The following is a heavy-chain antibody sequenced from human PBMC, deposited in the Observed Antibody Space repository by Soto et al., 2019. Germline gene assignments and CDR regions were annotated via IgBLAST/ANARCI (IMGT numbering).Heavy chain of an antibody. V-gene: IGHV4-59*01. CDR3: ARAGGGSIADLYYFDY. CDR1: GGSISSYY. Sequence: SETLSLTCTVSGGSISSYYWSWIRQPPGKGLEWIGYIYYSGSTNYNPSLKSRDTISVDTSTNHFSLKLSSVTAADTDVHYCARAGGGSIADLYYFDYWGQGTLVTVSS. J-gene: IGHJ4*02. D-gene: IGHD6-13*01. CDR2: IYYSGST.